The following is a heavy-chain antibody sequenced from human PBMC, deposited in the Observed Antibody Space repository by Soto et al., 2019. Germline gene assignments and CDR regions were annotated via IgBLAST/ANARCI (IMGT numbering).Heavy chain of an antibody. CDR2: IRQDGGDK. D-gene: IGHD2-8*01. J-gene: IGHJ4*02. CDR1: GFPISSYW. V-gene: IGHV3-7*01. CDR3: VRDAVVSGVDYFDY. Sequence: GGSLRLSCAASGFPISSYWMAWVRQAPGKGLEWVANIRQDGGDKYFLESVKGRFTISRDNAKNSLYLQMNSLRVEDTAIYYYVRDAVVSGVDYFDYWGQGTLVTVSS.